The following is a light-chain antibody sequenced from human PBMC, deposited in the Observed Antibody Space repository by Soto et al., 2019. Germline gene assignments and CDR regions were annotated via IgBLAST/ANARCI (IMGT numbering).Light chain of an antibody. V-gene: IGKV3-11*01. CDR1: QSVRSY. CDR2: DAS. Sequence: EIVLTQSPATLSLSTGVRATLSCRASQSVRSYLAWYQQKPGQAPRLLIYDASNRATGIPARFSGSGSGTDFILTISSLEPEDFAVYYCQQRSNWPITFGPGTKVDIK. J-gene: IGKJ3*01. CDR3: QQRSNWPIT.